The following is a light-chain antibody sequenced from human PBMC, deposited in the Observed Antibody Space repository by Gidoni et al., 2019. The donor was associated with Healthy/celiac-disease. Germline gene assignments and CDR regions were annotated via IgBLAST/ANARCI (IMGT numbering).Light chain of an antibody. Sequence: SYLLTQPPPVSVAPGKTARITCGGNNIGSKSVHGYQQKPGQAPVLVIYYDSDRPSGIPERFSGSNSGNTATLTISRVEAGDEADYYCQVWDSSSDHVVFGGGTKLTVL. J-gene: IGLJ2*01. CDR3: QVWDSSSDHVV. V-gene: IGLV3-21*04. CDR2: YDS. CDR1: NIGSKS.